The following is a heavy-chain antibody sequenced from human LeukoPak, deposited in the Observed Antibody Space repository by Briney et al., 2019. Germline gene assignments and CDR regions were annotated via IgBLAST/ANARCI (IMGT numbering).Heavy chain of an antibody. D-gene: IGHD7-27*01. CDR2: IYPGGSDT. CDR3: ARRFSTGGHWYFDL. Sequence: GESLKISCQGSGYRFTSYWIGWVRQMPGKGLEWMGIIYPGGSDTTYSPSFQGQVTISADKSISTAYLQWSSLKASDTAMYYCARRFSTGGHWYFDLWGRGTLVTVSS. CDR1: GYRFTSYW. V-gene: IGHV5-51*01. J-gene: IGHJ2*01.